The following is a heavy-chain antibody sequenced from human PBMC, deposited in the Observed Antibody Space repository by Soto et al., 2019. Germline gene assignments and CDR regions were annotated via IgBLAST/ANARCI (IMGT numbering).Heavy chain of an antibody. J-gene: IGHJ4*02. D-gene: IGHD2-2*01. CDR1: GFTFSRYS. CDR3: ARDVVPAAVTPFDY. CDR2: ISSSSSYI. Sequence: GGSLRLSCAASGFTFSRYSMNWVRQAPGKGLEWASSISSSSSYIYYADSVKGRFTISRDNAKNSLYLQMNSLRAEDTAVYYCARDVVPAAVTPFDYWGQGTLVTVSS. V-gene: IGHV3-21*01.